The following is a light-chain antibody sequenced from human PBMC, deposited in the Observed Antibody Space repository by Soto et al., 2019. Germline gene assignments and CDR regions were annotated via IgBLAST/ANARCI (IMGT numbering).Light chain of an antibody. CDR2: GAS. J-gene: IGKJ5*01. V-gene: IGKV3-20*01. CDR3: QQYGSSPLT. Sequence: EIVLTQAPGTLSFSPGEKDTLSCRATQSVSSSYLAWYQQKPGQAPRLLIYGASSRATAIPDRFSGSGSGTDFTLTISRLEPEDFAVYYCQQYGSSPLTFGQGTRLAIK. CDR1: QSVSSSY.